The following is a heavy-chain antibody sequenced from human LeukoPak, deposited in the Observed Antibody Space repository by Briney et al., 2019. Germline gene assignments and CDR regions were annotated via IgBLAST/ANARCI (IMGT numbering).Heavy chain of an antibody. CDR1: GGSISSYY. V-gene: IGHV4-59*08. CDR2: IYYSGST. CDR3: ARALFIMVRGVRYYYMDV. Sequence: PSETLSLTCTVSGGSISSYYWSWIRQPPGKGLEWIGNIYYSGSTNYNPSLKSRVTISVDTSKNHFSLRLSSVTAADTAVFYCARALFIMVRGVRYYYMDVWGKGTTVTISS. D-gene: IGHD3-10*01. J-gene: IGHJ6*03.